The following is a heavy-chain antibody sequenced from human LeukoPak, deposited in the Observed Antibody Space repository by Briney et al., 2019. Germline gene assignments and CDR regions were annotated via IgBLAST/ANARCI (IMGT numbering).Heavy chain of an antibody. Sequence: SETLSLTCTVSGGSISSGDYYWSWIRQPPGKGLEWIGYIYYSGSTYYNPSLKSRVTISVDTSKNQFSLKLSSVTAADTAVYYCAREDAGNQLLHDYYYYGMDVWGQGTTVTVSS. CDR3: AREDAGNQLLHDYYYYGMDV. CDR2: IYYSGST. J-gene: IGHJ6*02. V-gene: IGHV4-30-4*01. CDR1: GGSISSGDYY. D-gene: IGHD2-2*01.